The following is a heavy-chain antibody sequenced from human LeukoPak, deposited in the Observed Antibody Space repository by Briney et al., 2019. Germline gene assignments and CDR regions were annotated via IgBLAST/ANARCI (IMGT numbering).Heavy chain of an antibody. J-gene: IGHJ4*02. CDR3: ARGSRSPEGGLLYVY. CDR1: GGSISNYY. V-gene: IGHV4-59*12. D-gene: IGHD3-10*01. Sequence: SETLSLTCTVSGGSISNYYWSWIRQPPGKGLEWIGYIYYSGSTYYKSSLKSRVVISVDTSKNQFSLKLSSVTAADTAVYYCARGSRSPEGGLLYVYWGQGTLVTVSS. CDR2: IYYSGST.